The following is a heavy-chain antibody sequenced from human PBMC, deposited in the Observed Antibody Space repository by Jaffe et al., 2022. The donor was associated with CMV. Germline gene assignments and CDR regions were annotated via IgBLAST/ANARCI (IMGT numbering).Heavy chain of an antibody. Sequence: EVQLVESGGGLVQPGGSLRLSCAASGFTFSSYWMHWVRQAPGKGLVWVSRINSDGSSTSYADSVKGRFTISRDNAKNTLYLQMNSLRAEDTAVYYCARVPAAIYYYGMDVWGQGTTVTVSS. V-gene: IGHV3-74*01. CDR1: GFTFSSYW. J-gene: IGHJ6*02. CDR2: INSDGSST. CDR3: ARVPAAIYYYGMDV. D-gene: IGHD2-2*01.